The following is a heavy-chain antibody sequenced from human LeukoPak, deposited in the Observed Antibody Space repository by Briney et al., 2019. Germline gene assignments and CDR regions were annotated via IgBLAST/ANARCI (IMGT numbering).Heavy chain of an antibody. V-gene: IGHV3-23*01. J-gene: IGHJ4*02. CDR3: AKVDYYDSSGSLVDY. CDR2: ISGRGGST. Sequence: GGSLRLSCAASGFTFSSYAMNWVRQAPGKGLEWVSNISGRGGSTYYADSVKGRFTISRDNSKNTLYLQMNSLRAEDTAVYYCAKVDYYDSSGSLVDYWGQGTLVTVSS. CDR1: GFTFSSYA. D-gene: IGHD3-22*01.